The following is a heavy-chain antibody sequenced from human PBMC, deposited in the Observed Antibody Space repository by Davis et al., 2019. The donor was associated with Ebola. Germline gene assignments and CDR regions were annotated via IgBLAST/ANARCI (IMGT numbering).Heavy chain of an antibody. D-gene: IGHD6-19*01. V-gene: IGHV3-7*01. CDR3: ARGFKADSSGWYVSY. J-gene: IGHJ4*02. CDR1: GFTFSSYW. CDR2: IKQDGSEK. Sequence: GESLKISCAASGFTFSSYWMSWVRQAPGKGLEWVANIKQDGSEKYYVDSVKGRFTISRDNAKNSLYLQMNSLRAEDTAVYYCARGFKADSSGWYVSYWGQGTLVTVSS.